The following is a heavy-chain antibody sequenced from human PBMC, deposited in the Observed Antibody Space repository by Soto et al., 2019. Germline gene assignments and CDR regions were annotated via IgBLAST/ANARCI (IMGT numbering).Heavy chain of an antibody. CDR3: ARDSSDNSGLDY. CDR1: GYTFTNYY. D-gene: IGHD3-22*01. Sequence: ASVKVSCKASGYTFTNYYMHWVRQAPGQGPEWMGIINPSGGRTTYTQKFQGRVTMTRDTSTSTIYMELSSLRSEDTAVYYYARDSSDNSGLDYWGQGTLVTVSS. V-gene: IGHV1-46*03. CDR2: INPSGGRT. J-gene: IGHJ4*02.